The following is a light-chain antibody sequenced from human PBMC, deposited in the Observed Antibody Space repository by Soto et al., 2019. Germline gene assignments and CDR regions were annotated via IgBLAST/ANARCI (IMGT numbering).Light chain of an antibody. J-gene: IGLJ1*01. CDR2: DVS. CDR3: SSYLGSSTLPGV. CDR1: TSDVGGYDY. V-gene: IGLV2-14*01. Sequence: QSALTQPASVSGSPGQSITVSCTGTTSDVGGYDYVAWYHQHPGKAPQLMIYDVSSRPSGVSNRVSGSKSGNTASLTNSGLQAEDEADYYCSSYLGSSTLPGVFGTGTKLTVL.